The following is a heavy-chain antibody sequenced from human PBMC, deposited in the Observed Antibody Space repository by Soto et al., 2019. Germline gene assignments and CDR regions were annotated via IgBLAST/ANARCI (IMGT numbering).Heavy chain of an antibody. CDR3: AGVAGYSSGWYQTYYYYYGMDV. V-gene: IGHV3-48*02. Sequence: PGGSLRLSCAASGFTFSSYSMNWVRQAPGKGLEWVSYISSSSSTIYYADSVKGRFTISRDNAKNSLYLQMNRLRDEDTAVYYCAGVAGYSSGWYQTYYYYYGMDVWGQGTTVTVSS. CDR1: GFTFSSYS. J-gene: IGHJ6*02. CDR2: ISSSSSTI. D-gene: IGHD6-19*01.